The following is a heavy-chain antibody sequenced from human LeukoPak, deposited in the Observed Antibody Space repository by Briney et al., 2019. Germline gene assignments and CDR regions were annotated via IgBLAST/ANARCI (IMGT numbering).Heavy chain of an antibody. D-gene: IGHD3-10*01. CDR3: ARGHNYGSGESVARAY. J-gene: IGHJ4*02. CDR1: GYTFNNFD. V-gene: IGHV1-8*02. CDR2: MTPKSGDT. Sequence: ASVKVSCKASGYTFNNFDIDWIRQAPGQGLEWMGSMTPKSGDTDLAQKFQGRVTMTRDTSLNTAYLAVSSLTSDDTAVYYCARGHNYGSGESVARAYWGQGTLVIVSS.